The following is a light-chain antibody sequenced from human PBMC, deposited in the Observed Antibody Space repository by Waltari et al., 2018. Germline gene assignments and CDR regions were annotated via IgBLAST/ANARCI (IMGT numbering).Light chain of an antibody. Sequence: SYVLTQLYSMSVTPGQAARIVCGGRHIGTKALHWYQRKAGQAPLLVLHDDDTRPSGIPDRFSGTNSGDTGTLTISGGEAEDEADYFCQVWDSHTVGFGGGTNLTVL. V-gene: IGLV3-21*02. CDR1: HIGTKA. CDR2: DDD. J-gene: IGLJ2*01. CDR3: QVWDSHTVG.